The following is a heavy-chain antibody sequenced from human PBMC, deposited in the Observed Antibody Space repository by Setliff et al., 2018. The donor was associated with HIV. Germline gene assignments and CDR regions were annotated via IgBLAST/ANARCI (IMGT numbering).Heavy chain of an antibody. D-gene: IGHD1-26*01. CDR1: GGTFSSYA. J-gene: IGHJ5*02. CDR3: AREEGATVNWFDP. CDR2: IIPILGIA. V-gene: IGHV1-69*10. Sequence: SVKVSCKASGGTFSSYAISWVRQAPGQGLEWMGGIIPILGIANYAQKFQGRVTITADESTSTAYMELSCLRSEDTAVYYCAREEGATVNWFDPWGQGTLVTVSS.